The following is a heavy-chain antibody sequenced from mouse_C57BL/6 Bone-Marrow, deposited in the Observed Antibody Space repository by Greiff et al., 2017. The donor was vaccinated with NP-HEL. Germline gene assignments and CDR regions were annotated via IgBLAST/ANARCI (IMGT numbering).Heavy chain of an antibody. J-gene: IGHJ2*01. D-gene: IGHD1-1*01. Sequence: EVKVVESGGGLVKPGGSLKLSCAASGFTFSDYGMHWVRQAPEKGLEWVAYISSGSSTIYYADTVKGRFTISRDNAKNTLFLQMTSLRSEDTAMYYCARGDFDYYGSSYDDWGQGTTLTVSS. CDR2: ISSGSSTI. CDR1: GFTFSDYG. V-gene: IGHV5-17*01. CDR3: ARGDFDYYGSSYDD.